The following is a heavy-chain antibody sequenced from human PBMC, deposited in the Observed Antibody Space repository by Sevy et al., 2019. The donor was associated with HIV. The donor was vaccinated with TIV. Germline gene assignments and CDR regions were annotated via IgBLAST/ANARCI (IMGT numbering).Heavy chain of an antibody. CDR2: LSFGCGEI. V-gene: IGHV3-23*01. CDR3: AREGCTKPHDY. D-gene: IGHD2-8*01. Sequence: RGSLRLSCAASGFTFSKYSMRWVRQPPGKGLEWVSTLSFGCGEINYADSVKGRFTISRDNSKSSVYLQMNNLRPEDTAVYYCAREGCTKPHDYWGQGTLVTVSS. J-gene: IGHJ4*02. CDR1: GFTFSKYS.